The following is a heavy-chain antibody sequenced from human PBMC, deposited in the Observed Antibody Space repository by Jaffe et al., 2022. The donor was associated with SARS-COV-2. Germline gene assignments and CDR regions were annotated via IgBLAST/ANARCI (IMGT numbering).Heavy chain of an antibody. J-gene: IGHJ6*02. CDR1: GFTFSSYS. Sequence: EVQLVESGGGLVKPGGSLRLSCAASGFTFSSYSMNWVRQAPGKGLEWVSSISSSSSYIYYADSVKGRFTISRDNAKNSLYLQMNSLRAEDTAVYYCARDRGFGELLGAYYYYGMDVWGQGTTVTVSS. D-gene: IGHD3-10*01. CDR3: ARDRGFGELLGAYYYYGMDV. V-gene: IGHV3-21*01. CDR2: ISSSSSYI.